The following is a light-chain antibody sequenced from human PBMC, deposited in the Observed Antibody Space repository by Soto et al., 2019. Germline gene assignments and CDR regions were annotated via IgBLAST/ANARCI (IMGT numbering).Light chain of an antibody. Sequence: SYELTQPPSVSVAPGKTARITCGGNNIGSKSVHWYQQKPGQAHVLVIYYDSDRPSGIPERFSGSNSGNTATLTISRVEAGDEADYYCQVWDSSSDLVVFGGGTQLTVL. CDR3: QVWDSSSDLVV. V-gene: IGLV3-21*04. CDR1: NIGSKS. CDR2: YDS. J-gene: IGLJ2*01.